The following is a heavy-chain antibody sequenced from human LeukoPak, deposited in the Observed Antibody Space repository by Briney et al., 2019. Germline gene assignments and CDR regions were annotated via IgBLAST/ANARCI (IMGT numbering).Heavy chain of an antibody. CDR2: INNDGSNT. J-gene: IGHJ6*02. Sequence: GGSLRLSCAASGFTFSSYWMHGVRQAPGKGLVWVSRINNDGSNTTYADSVKGRFTISRDNAKKTLYLQMNSLRAEDTAVYYCAVILRYLGGMDVWGQGTTVTVSS. CDR3: AVILRYLGGMDV. V-gene: IGHV3-74*03. D-gene: IGHD3-9*01. CDR1: GFTFSSYW.